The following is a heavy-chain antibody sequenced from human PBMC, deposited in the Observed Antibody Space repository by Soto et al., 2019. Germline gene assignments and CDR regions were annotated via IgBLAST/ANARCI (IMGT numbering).Heavy chain of an antibody. CDR1: GYTFTSYD. CDR3: ARGGSGSYWWFDP. J-gene: IGHJ5*02. D-gene: IGHD3-10*01. Sequence: SVEVSCKASGYTFTSYDMHWVRQAPGQGLEWMGRIIPILGIANYAQKFQGRVTITADKSTSTAYMELSSLRSEDTAVYYCARGGSGSYWWFDPWGQGTLVTVSS. V-gene: IGHV1-69*04. CDR2: IIPILGIA.